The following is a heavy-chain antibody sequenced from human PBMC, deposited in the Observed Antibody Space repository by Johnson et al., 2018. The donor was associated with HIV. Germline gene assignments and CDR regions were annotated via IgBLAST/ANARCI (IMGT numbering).Heavy chain of an antibody. Sequence: QVQLVESGGGVVQPGRSLRLSCAASGFTFSTYAMHWVRQAPGKGLEWVACISYDGRNKHYAGSVKGRFTISRDNSKNTLYLQMNSLRTEDTAVYSCARDGPRRDAYDIWGQGTMVTVSS. J-gene: IGHJ3*02. CDR1: GFTFSTYA. V-gene: IGHV3-30*04. CDR3: ARDGPRRDAYDI. CDR2: ISYDGRNK.